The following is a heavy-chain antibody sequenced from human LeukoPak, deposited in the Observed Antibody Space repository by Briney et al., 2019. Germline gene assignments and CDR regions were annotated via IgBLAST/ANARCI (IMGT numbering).Heavy chain of an antibody. D-gene: IGHD3-22*01. CDR3: AKGGGGYYDSSGTDY. Sequence: PGRSLRLSCAASGFTFDDYAMHWVRQAPGKGLEWVSGISWNSGSIGYADSVKGRFTISRDNAKNSLYLQMNSLRAEDTALYYCAKGGGGYYDSSGTDYWGQGTLVTVSS. J-gene: IGHJ4*02. CDR2: ISWNSGSI. V-gene: IGHV3-9*01. CDR1: GFTFDDYA.